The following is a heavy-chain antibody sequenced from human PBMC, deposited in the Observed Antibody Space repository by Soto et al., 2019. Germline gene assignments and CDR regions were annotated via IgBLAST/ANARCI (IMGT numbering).Heavy chain of an antibody. CDR1: GDSVSSVGFH. Sequence: SETLSLTCTVSGDSVSSVGFHWAWLRRPPGKGLEWIGYIYNGGSTYYRPSLESRMHMPLDATRNHYSLRLTSVTAADSAVYFCARAPVGLDTISYFDYWGQGKLVTVSS. CDR2: IYNGGST. D-gene: IGHD3-3*01. J-gene: IGHJ4*02. V-gene: IGHV4-30-4*01. CDR3: ARAPVGLDTISYFDY.